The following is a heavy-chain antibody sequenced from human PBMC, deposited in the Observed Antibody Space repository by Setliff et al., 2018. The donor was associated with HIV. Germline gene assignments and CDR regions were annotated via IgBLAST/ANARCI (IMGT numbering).Heavy chain of an antibody. D-gene: IGHD4-17*01. V-gene: IGHV4-38-2*01. J-gene: IGHJ4*02. CDR3: TRHAPGSDYGDAYYFDY. CDR1: GYFISSGYY. CDR2: MYHSGTA. Sequence: PSETLSLTCEVSGYFISSGYYWGWIRQPPGKGLEWIGSMYHSGTAFHNPSLKSRVTISVDTSKKRFSLKLSSVTAADTAVYYCTRHAPGSDYGDAYYFDYWGQGRLVTVSS.